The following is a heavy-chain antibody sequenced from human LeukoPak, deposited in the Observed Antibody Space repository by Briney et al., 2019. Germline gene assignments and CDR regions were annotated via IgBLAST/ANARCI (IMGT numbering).Heavy chain of an antibody. V-gene: IGHV1-24*01. D-gene: IGHD6-19*01. CDR1: GYTLTELS. CDR3: ATGIAVAGPVANDAFDI. J-gene: IGHJ3*02. CDR2: SDPEDGET. Sequence: ASVKVSCKVSGYTLTELSMHWVRQAPGKGLEWMGGSDPEDGETIYAQKFQGRVTMTEDTSTDTAYMELSSLRSEDTAVYYCATGIAVAGPVANDAFDIWGQGTMVTVSS.